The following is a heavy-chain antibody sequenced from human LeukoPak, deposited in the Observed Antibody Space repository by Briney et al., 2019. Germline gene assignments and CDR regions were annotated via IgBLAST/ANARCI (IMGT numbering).Heavy chain of an antibody. D-gene: IGHD6-13*01. J-gene: IGHJ6*02. CDR2: MNPNSGNT. CDR3: ARVVGGYSSSWSEYYYYYYGMDV. Sequence: ASVKVSCKASGYTFTSYDINWVRQATGQGLEWMGWMNPNSGNTGYAQKFQGRVTMTRNTSISTAYMELSSLRSEDTAVYYCARVVGGYSSSWSEYYYYYYGMDVWGQGTTVTVSS. CDR1: GYTFTSYD. V-gene: IGHV1-8*01.